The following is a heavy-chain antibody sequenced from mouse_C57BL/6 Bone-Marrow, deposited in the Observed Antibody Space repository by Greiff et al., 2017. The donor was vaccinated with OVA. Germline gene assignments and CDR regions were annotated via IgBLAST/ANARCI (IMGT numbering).Heavy chain of an antibody. V-gene: IGHV1-64*01. CDR3: ARSYTTVVATRNYFDY. J-gene: IGHJ2*01. CDR1: GYTFTSYW. D-gene: IGHD1-1*01. CDR2: IHPNSGST. Sequence: QVQLQQPGAELVKPGASVKLSCKASGYTFTSYWMHWVKQRPGQGLEWIGMIHPNSGSTNYNEKFKSKATLTVDKSSSTAYMLLSSLTSEDSAVYFCARSYTTVVATRNYFDYWGQGTTLTVSS.